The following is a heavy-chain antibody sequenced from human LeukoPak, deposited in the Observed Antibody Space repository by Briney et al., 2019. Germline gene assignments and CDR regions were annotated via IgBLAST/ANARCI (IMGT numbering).Heavy chain of an antibody. Sequence: SETLSLTCTVSGGSISSSNYYWVWFRQPPGKSLEWIGRIYYTGITYQNPSLKSRVTISVDTSNNHFSLRLTSVTAADTAVYYCARTGFWVRGVISYCDYWGQGTLVTV. J-gene: IGHJ4*02. CDR3: ARTGFWVRGVISYCDY. CDR1: GGSISSSNYY. V-gene: IGHV4-39*02. D-gene: IGHD3-10*01. CDR2: IYYTGIT.